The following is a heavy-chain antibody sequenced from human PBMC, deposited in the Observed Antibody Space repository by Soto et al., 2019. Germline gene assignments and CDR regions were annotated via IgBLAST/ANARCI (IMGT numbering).Heavy chain of an antibody. J-gene: IGHJ5*01. CDR2: MTPDSGDT. D-gene: IGHD3-16*01. V-gene: IGHV1-8*01. CDR3: ARDPFYGWFDS. CDR1: GHTLASYD. Sequence: QVQLVQSGAEVRTPGASVKVSCKASGHTLASYDINWVRQATGQGLEWMGWMTPDSGDTGYAQKFQGRVTMTWDTYITTDYMELSSLRSDDTAVYYCARDPFYGWFDSWGQGTLVTVSS.